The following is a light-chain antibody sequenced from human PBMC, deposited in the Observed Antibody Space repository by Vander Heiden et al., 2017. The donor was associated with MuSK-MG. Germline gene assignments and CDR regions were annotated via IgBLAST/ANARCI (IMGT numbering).Light chain of an antibody. Sequence: DIQMTQSPSSLSASVGDRVTITCQASQDISNYLNWYQQKPGKAPKLLIYDASNLETGVPSRFSGSGFGTDCTFTISRLQPEDIATYYCQQYDNGPRTFGGGTKVEIK. CDR2: DAS. CDR1: QDISNY. J-gene: IGKJ4*01. CDR3: QQYDNGPRT. V-gene: IGKV1-33*01.